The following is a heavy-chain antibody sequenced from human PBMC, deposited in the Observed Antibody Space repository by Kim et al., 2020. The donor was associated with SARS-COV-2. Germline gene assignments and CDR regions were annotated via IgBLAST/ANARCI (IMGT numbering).Heavy chain of an antibody. Sequence: TSSADAVKGRFTNSRDNAKIALFLQMNSLRAEDTAVYYCASADFGSWFDPWGQGTLVTVSS. CDR3: ASADFGSWFDP. J-gene: IGHJ5*02. D-gene: IGHD2-15*01. CDR2: T. V-gene: IGHV3-74*01.